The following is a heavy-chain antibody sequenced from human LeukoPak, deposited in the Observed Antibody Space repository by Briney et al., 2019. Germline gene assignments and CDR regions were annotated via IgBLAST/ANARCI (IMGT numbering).Heavy chain of an antibody. CDR3: ARANIAVAGYFDY. Sequence: SETLSLTCTVSGGSISSYYWSWIRQPPGKGLEWIGYIYYSGSTYYNPSLKSRVTISVDTSKNQFSLKLSSVTAADTAVYYCARANIAVAGYFDYWGQGTLVTVSS. D-gene: IGHD6-19*01. CDR2: IYYSGST. J-gene: IGHJ4*02. V-gene: IGHV4-59*12. CDR1: GGSISSYY.